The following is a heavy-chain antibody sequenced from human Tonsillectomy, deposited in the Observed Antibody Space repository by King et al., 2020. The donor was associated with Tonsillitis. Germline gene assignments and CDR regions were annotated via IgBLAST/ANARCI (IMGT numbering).Heavy chain of an antibody. Sequence: VQLVESGGGLVQPGGSLRLSCAASGFTFSSYAMSWVRQAPGKGLEWVSYISASGDRTYYADSVKGRFTISRDNSKNTLFLQMNILRAEDTAVYYCAKGPSGTYSVIDYCGQGTLVTVSS. V-gene: IGHV3-23*04. CDR1: GFTFSSYA. CDR3: AKGPSGTYSVIDY. D-gene: IGHD1-26*01. J-gene: IGHJ4*02. CDR2: ISASGDRT.